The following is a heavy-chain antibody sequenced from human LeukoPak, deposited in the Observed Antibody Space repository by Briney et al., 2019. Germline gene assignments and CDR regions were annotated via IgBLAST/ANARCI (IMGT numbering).Heavy chain of an antibody. V-gene: IGHV4-39*01. CDR2: IYYSGST. D-gene: IGHD6-13*01. CDR1: GGSISSSSYY. Sequence: SETLSLTCTVSGGSISSSSYYWGWIRQPPGKGLEWIGSIYYSGSTYYNPSLKSRVTISVDTSKNQFSLKLSSVTAADTAVYYCARLTHGGYSSSWPVFDYWGQGTLVTVSS. J-gene: IGHJ4*02. CDR3: ARLTHGGYSSSWPVFDY.